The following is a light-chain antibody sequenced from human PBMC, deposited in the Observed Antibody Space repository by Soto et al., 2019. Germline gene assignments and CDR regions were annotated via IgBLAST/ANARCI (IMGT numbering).Light chain of an antibody. Sequence: QPLLTQPPSASGTPGQRLTIPYSGSSSNIGSNYVYWYQQLPGTAPKLLIYSNNQRPSGVPARFSGCKPGTSASLAISGLRSEDEADYDCAAWDDSLSGRVFGGGTKVTVL. CDR2: SNN. CDR3: AAWDDSLSGRV. CDR1: SSNIGSNY. V-gene: IGLV1-47*02. J-gene: IGLJ3*02.